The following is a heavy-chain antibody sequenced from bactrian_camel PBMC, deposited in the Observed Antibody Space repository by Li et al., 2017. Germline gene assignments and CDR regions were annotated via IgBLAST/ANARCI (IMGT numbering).Heavy chain of an antibody. V-gene: IGHV3S66*01. CDR3: AAPWYDCNSAAALRFGY. J-gene: IGHJ6*01. D-gene: IGHD3*01. CDR1: GFTFDETD. CDR2: LNSDGIT. Sequence: VQLVESGGGSVQAGGSLRLSCTASGFTFDETDMAWYHQGVDNECGLVSSLNSDGITYYEDPVKGRFTISRDSMKNTVYLQMNSLKPEDTAMYYCAAPWYDCNSAAALRFGYWGQGTQVTVS.